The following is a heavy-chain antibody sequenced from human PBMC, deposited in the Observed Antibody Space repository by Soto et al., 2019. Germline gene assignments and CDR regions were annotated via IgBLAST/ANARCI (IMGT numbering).Heavy chain of an antibody. CDR3: ARVGYDFSLDY. CDR1: GFTFSSYD. J-gene: IGHJ4*02. D-gene: IGHD3-3*01. CDR2: ISGSGGST. V-gene: IGHV3-23*01. Sequence: PGGSLRLSCAASGFTFSSYDMSWVRQAPGKGPEWVSGISGSGGSTYYADSVEGRFTISRDNSKNTLYLQMNSLRAEDTAVYYCARVGYDFSLDYWGQGTLVTVSS.